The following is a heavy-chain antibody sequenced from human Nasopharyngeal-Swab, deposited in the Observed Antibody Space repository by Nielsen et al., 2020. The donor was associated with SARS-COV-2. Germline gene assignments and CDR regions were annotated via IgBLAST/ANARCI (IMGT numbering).Heavy chain of an antibody. D-gene: IGHD3-3*01. Sequence: WIRQPPGKGLEWIGEISHSGSTNYNPSLKSRVTISVDTSKNQFSLKLSSVTAADTAVYYCARAIFGVVIIFNYYYMDVWGKGTTVTVSS. V-gene: IGHV4-34*01. J-gene: IGHJ6*03. CDR3: ARAIFGVVIIFNYYYMDV. CDR2: ISHSGST.